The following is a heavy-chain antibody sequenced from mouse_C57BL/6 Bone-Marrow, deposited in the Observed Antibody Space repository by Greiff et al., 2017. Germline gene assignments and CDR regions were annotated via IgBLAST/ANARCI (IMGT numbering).Heavy chain of an antibody. J-gene: IGHJ1*03. Sequence: EVHLVESGPELVKPGASVKIPCKASGYTFTDYNMDWVKQSHGQSLEWIGDINPNTGGTIYNQKFKGKATLTVDKSSSTAYMELRSLTSEDTAVYYCARRDYYGSSYGYFDVWGTGTTVTVSS. CDR1: GYTFTDYN. D-gene: IGHD1-1*01. CDR3: ARRDYYGSSYGYFDV. V-gene: IGHV1-18*01. CDR2: INPNTGGT.